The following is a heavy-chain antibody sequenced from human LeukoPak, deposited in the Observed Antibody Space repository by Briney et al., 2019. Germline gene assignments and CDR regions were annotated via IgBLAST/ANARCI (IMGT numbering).Heavy chain of an antibody. Sequence: ASVKVSCKVSGNTVSEVSMHWVRQPAGKGPEWMGGFDPEKGEIIYAQKFQGRLTLTDDTSSDTAYMELSSLKSDDTAVYYCAIPSPYSDLLALDYWGQGTLVTVSS. CDR3: AIPSPYSDLLALDY. J-gene: IGHJ4*02. V-gene: IGHV1-24*01. CDR1: GNTVSEVS. CDR2: FDPEKGEI. D-gene: IGHD4-17*01.